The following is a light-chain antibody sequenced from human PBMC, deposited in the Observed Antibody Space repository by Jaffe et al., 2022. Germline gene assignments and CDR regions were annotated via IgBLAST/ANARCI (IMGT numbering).Light chain of an antibody. CDR1: SSDVGGYNS. CDR2: GVT. V-gene: IGLV2-14*03. J-gene: IGLJ2*01. Sequence: QSALTQPASVSGSPGQSITISCTGTSSDVGGYNSVSWYQQHPGKAPKLMIYGVTDRPSGVSNRFSGSKSGNTASLTISGLQAEDEADYYCSSYTSSSTRGVFGGGTKLTVL. CDR3: SSYTSSSTRGV.